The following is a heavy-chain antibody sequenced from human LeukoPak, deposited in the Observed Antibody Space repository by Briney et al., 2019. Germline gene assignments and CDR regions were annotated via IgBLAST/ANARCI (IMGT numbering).Heavy chain of an antibody. CDR2: IIPIFGTA. Sequence: GASVKVSCKASGGTFSSYAISWVRQAPGQGLEWMGGIIPIFGTANYAQKFQGRVTITADESTSTAYMELSSLRSEDTAVYYCASCFYYYDSSGTWNDYWGQGTLVTVSS. D-gene: IGHD3-22*01. CDR3: ASCFYYYDSSGTWNDY. J-gene: IGHJ4*02. V-gene: IGHV1-69*13. CDR1: GGTFSSYA.